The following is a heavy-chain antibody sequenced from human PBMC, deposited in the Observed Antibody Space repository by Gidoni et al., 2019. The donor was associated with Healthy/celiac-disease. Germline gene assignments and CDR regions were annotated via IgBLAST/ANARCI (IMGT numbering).Heavy chain of an antibody. CDR2: ISYDGTNK. V-gene: IGHV3-30*18. Sequence: QVQLVESGGGVVQPGGSLRLSCAASGFTFRNYGMHWVRQAPGKGLEWVAVISYDGTNKYYADSVKGRFTISRDNSKNTLYLQMNSLRAEDTAVYYCAKSSLCGGDCYSYWYFDLWGRGTLVTVSS. D-gene: IGHD2-21*01. CDR1: GFTFRNYG. J-gene: IGHJ2*01. CDR3: AKSSLCGGDCYSYWYFDL.